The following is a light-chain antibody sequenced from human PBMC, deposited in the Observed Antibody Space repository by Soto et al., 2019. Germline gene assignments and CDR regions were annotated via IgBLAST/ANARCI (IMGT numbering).Light chain of an antibody. CDR1: SSNIGSNY. J-gene: IGLJ3*02. CDR2: MTN. CDR3: AAWDDSLSRGV. Sequence: QSVLTQPPSASGTPGQRVTISCSGSSSNIGSNYVYWYQQFPGAAPKLLMFMTNKRPSGVPDRFSGSKSGTSAALAISGLRSEDEANYHCAAWDDSLSRGVFGGGTKQTVL. V-gene: IGLV1-47*01.